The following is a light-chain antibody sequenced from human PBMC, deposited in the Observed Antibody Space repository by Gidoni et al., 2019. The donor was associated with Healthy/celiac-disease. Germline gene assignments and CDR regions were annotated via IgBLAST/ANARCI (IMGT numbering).Light chain of an antibody. Sequence: DIQMTQSPSSLSASVGDRVSINCQASHDSSNYLNWYQQKPGKAPKLLIYDASNLETGVPSRFSGSGSWTDFTVTISSLQPEDIATYYCQQYDNLSWTFGQGTKVEIK. J-gene: IGKJ1*01. CDR3: QQYDNLSWT. CDR2: DAS. V-gene: IGKV1-33*01. CDR1: HDSSNY.